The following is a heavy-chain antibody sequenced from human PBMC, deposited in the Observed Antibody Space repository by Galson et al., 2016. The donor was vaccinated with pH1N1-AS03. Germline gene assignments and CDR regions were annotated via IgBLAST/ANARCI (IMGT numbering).Heavy chain of an antibody. V-gene: IGHV1-69*13. D-gene: IGHD2-8*01. J-gene: IGHJ4*03. Sequence: SVKVSCKASGGTFGSYGISWVRQAPGQGLEWVGGIIPPSGTTDYAQRFQDRVTITADDSTNTAYMELNSLTSEDTAVYFCARDRHFDNGPRFYESEYWGPGTMVIVSS. CDR3: ARDRHFDNGPRFYESEY. CDR2: IIPPSGTT. CDR1: GGTFGSYG.